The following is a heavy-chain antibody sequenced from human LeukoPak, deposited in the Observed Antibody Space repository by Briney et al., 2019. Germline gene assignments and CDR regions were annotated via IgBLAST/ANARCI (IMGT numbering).Heavy chain of an antibody. V-gene: IGHV3-48*02. Sequence: GGSLRLSCAASGFTFSSYSMNWVRQAPGKGLEWVSYISSSSSTIYYADSVKARFTISRDNAKNSLYLQMNSLRDEDTAVYYCARDDDYVWGSYTYYFDYWGQGTLVTVSS. D-gene: IGHD3-16*01. CDR2: ISSSSSTI. J-gene: IGHJ4*02. CDR1: GFTFSSYS. CDR3: ARDDDYVWGSYTYYFDY.